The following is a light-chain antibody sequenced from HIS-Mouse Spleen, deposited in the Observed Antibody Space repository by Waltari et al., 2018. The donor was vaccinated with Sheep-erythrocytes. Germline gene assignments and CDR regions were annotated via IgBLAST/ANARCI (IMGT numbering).Light chain of an antibody. CDR1: QSISSY. J-gene: IGKJ3*01. CDR3: QQSYSTPQFT. V-gene: IGKV1-39*01. CDR2: AAS. Sequence: DIQMTQSPSSLSASVGDRVTITCRASQSISSYLNWYQQKPGKAPKLLIYAASSLQSGVPSRFSGSGSGTDFTLTISSLQPDDSATYYCQQSYSTPQFTFGPGTKVDIK.